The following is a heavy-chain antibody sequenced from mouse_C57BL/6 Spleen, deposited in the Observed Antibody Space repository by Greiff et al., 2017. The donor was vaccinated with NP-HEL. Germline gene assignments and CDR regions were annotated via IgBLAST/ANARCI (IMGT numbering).Heavy chain of an antibody. D-gene: IGHD2-3*01. J-gene: IGHJ3*01. CDR2: ISSGGSYT. V-gene: IGHV5-6*01. Sequence: VQGVESGGDLVKPGGSLKLSCAASGFTFSSYGMSWVRQTPDKRLEWVATISSGGSYTYYPDSVKGRFTISRDNAKNTLYLQMSSLKSEDTAMYYCARHDGPGAWFAYWGQGTLVTVSA. CDR1: GFTFSSYG. CDR3: ARHDGPGAWFAY.